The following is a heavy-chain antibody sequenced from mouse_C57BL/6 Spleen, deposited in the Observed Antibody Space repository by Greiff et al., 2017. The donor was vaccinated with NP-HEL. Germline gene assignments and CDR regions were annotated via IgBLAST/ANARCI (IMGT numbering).Heavy chain of an antibody. Sequence: DVLLVQSGPGLVNPSPSLSLTCTVSGYYITSGYVWCWIRHFPGNKLECRGFISYSGSTNYNPSLKSRISITHDTSSNHFFLKLNSVTTEDTATYDCARGGYYYGSSSRGFAYWGQGTLVTVSA. V-gene: IGHV3-1*01. J-gene: IGHJ3*01. CDR1: GYYITSGYV. D-gene: IGHD1-1*01. CDR2: ISYSGST. CDR3: ARGGYYYGSSSRGFAY.